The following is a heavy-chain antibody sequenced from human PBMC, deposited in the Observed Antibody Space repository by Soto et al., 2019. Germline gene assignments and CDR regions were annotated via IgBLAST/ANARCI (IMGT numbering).Heavy chain of an antibody. CDR2: ISYDGSNK. D-gene: IGHD5-18*01. CDR1: GFTFSSYG. V-gene: IGHV3-30*03. Sequence: TGGSLRLSCAASGFTFSSYGMHWVRQAPGKGLEWVAVISYDGSNKYYADSVKGRFTISRDNSKNTLYLQMNSLRAEDTAVYYCASGEYSYGLLYFDYWGQGTLVTSPQ. CDR3: ASGEYSYGLLYFDY. J-gene: IGHJ4*02.